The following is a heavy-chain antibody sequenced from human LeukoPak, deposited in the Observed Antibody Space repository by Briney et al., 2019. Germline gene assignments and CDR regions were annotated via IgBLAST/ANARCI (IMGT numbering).Heavy chain of an antibody. CDR3: AKGYYYDSSGFDFDY. CDR2: INPNSGGT. D-gene: IGHD3-22*01. J-gene: IGHJ4*02. V-gene: IGHV1-2*04. CDR1: GYTFTGYY. Sequence: ASVKVSCKASGYTFTGYYMHWVRQAPGQGLEWMGWINPNSGGTNYAQKFQGWVTMTRDTSISTAYMELSRLRSDDTAVYYCAKGYYYDSSGFDFDYWGQGTLVTVSP.